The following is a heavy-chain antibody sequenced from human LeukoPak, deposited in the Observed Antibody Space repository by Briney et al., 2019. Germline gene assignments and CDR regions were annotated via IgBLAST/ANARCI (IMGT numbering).Heavy chain of an antibody. D-gene: IGHD1-7*01. CDR3: ARRWNYGRNYYIDV. J-gene: IGHJ6*03. V-gene: IGHV4-34*01. CDR1: GGSFNICY. Sequence: PSETLSLTCAVYGGSFNICYWSWIRQSPEKGLEWIGEMNDGGTINYNPSLLSRVTISLDRSKNQFSLKLTSVTTADTAVYYCARRWNYGRNYYIDVWGNGATVSVSS. CDR2: MNDGGTI.